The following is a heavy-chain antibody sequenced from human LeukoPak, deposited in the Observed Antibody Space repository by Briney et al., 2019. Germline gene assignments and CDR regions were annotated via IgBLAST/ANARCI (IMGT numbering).Heavy chain of an antibody. D-gene: IGHD4-17*01. J-gene: IGHJ6*02. V-gene: IGHV1-2*02. CDR3: ARTVEYYYYYGMDV. Sequence: GASVKVSFKASGYTFTGYNMHWVRQAPGQGLEWMGWINPNSGGTNYAQKFQGRVTMTRDTSISTAYMELSRLRSDDTAVYYCARTVEYYYYYGMDVWGQGTTVTVSS. CDR1: GYTFTGYN. CDR2: INPNSGGT.